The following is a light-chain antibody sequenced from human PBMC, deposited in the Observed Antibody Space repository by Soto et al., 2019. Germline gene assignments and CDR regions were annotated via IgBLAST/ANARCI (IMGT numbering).Light chain of an antibody. V-gene: IGLV1-51*01. CDR2: DDD. CDR1: IFDVGDNF. CDR3: ASWDTDVNAV. Sequence: QSVLTQPPSVSAAPGKKVTISCSGTIFDVGDNFVSWYQHFPGTAPKLLIYDDDRRPSGIPDRFSASKPGTSATLRIARVQPGDEADYYCASWDTDVNAVFGGGTKVTVL. J-gene: IGLJ2*01.